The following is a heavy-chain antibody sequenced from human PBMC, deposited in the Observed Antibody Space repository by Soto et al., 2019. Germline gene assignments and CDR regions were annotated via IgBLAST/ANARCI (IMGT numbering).Heavy chain of an antibody. CDR2: IYYSGST. D-gene: IGHD2-8*01. CDR1: GGSISSGGYY. V-gene: IGHV4-31*03. Sequence: NPSETLSLTCTVSGGSISSGGYYWSWIRQHPGKGLEWIGYIYYSGSTYYNPSLKSRVTISVDTSKNQFSPKLSSVTAADTAVYYCARDSRTVRQGVLMGISWGQGTLVTVSS. CDR3: ARDSRTVRQGVLMGIS. J-gene: IGHJ5*02.